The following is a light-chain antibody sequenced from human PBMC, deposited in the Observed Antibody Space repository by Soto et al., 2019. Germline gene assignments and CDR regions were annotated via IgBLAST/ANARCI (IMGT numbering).Light chain of an antibody. J-gene: IGLJ1*01. Sequence: QSALTQPPSASGSPGQSVTIPCTGTSSDVGGYDHVSWYQQHPGKAPKLMIYDVANRPSGVSNRFSGSKSGSTASLIISRLQTEDEADYYCVSYTSSTTYVFGTGTKVTVL. CDR1: SSDVGGYDH. V-gene: IGLV2-14*01. CDR2: DVA. CDR3: VSYTSSTTYV.